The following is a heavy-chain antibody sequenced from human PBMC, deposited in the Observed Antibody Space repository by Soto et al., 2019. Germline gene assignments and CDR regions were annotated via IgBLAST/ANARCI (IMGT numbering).Heavy chain of an antibody. D-gene: IGHD3-10*01. CDR3: AKDPYFGNNWFDP. CDR1: GFTFNSCG. J-gene: IGHJ5*02. CDR2: ISFDGRNQ. Sequence: PGGSLRLSCAASGFTFNSCGMHWVRQAPGKGLEWVAVISFDGRNQYYADSVKGRFTISRDNSKNTLYLQMYSLRTEDTAVYYCAKDPYFGNNWFDPWGQGTLVTVSS. V-gene: IGHV3-30*18.